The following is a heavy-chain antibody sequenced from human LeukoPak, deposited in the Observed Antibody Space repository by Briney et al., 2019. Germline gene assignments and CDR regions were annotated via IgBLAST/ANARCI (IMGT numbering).Heavy chain of an antibody. CDR1: GGSISTYY. D-gene: IGHD1-1*01. J-gene: IGHJ5*02. CDR2: IYHSGST. Sequence: PSETLSLTCTVSGGSISTYYWNWIRQPPGKGLEWIGYIYHSGSTYYNPSLKSRVTISVDTSKNQFSLKLSSVTAADTAVYYCAREKVPRWFDPWGQGTLVTVSS. V-gene: IGHV4-59*12. CDR3: AREKVPRWFDP.